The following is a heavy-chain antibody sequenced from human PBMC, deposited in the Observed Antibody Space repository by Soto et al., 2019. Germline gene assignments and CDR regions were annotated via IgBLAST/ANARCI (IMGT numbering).Heavy chain of an antibody. J-gene: IGHJ6*02. CDR3: ARPGGSEGYYYGMDV. CDR2: ISYRGRT. V-gene: IGHV4-39*01. D-gene: IGHD1-26*01. CDR1: GGSITGADYY. Sequence: SETLSLTCTVSGGSITGADYYWSWIRQPPGKGLEWIGCISYRGRTYYNPSLKSRLTISVDTSKNQFSLKLTSVTAADTAVYYCARPGGSEGYYYGMDVWGQGTTVTVSS.